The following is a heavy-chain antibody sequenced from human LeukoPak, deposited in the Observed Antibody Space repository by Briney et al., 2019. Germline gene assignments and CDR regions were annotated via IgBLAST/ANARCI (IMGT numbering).Heavy chain of an antibody. CDR3: ANEIRPNDY. V-gene: IGHV3-23*01. CDR2: ISISGSKT. J-gene: IGHJ4*02. CDR1: EFDFSSHV. D-gene: IGHD4-17*01. Sequence: GGSLRLSCAASEFDFSSHVMTWVRQAPGKGLEWVSAISISGSKTYYADSVKGRFTISRDNSKNTLYLQMNSLRAEDTAVYYCANEIRPNDYWGQGTQVTVSS.